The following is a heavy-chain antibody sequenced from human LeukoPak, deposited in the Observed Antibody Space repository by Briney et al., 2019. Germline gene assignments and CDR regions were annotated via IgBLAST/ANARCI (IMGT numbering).Heavy chain of an antibody. Sequence: GGSLRLSCAASGFALSSHWMTWVRQVPGRGPEWVANVNRDGSETYYLDSVKGRFTISKDNAKNSLYLQMNSLRAEDTALYHCARNNGMDVWGQGTTVNVSS. J-gene: IGHJ6*02. V-gene: IGHV3-7*03. CDR3: ARNNGMDV. CDR2: VNRDGSET. CDR1: GFALSSHW.